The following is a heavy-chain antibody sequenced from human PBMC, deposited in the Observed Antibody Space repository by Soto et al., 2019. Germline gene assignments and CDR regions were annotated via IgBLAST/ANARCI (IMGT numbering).Heavy chain of an antibody. CDR2: VSDNGGSRGGT. CDR3: ARSKAVVIAALDI. D-gene: IGHD2-21*01. Sequence: EVELLESGGGLVQPGVSLRLSCKASGFMLNNSAMTWVRQAPGQGLQWVASVSDNGGSRGGTYYADSVKGRFTISRDNSKNTLYLQLDSLTGADTAVYYCARSKAVVIAALDIWGQGTMVTVSS. V-gene: IGHV3-23*01. CDR1: GFMLNNSA. J-gene: IGHJ3*02.